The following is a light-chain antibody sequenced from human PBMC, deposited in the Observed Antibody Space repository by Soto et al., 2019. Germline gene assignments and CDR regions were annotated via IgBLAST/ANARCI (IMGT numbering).Light chain of an antibody. Sequence: DIPMTQSPSSLSAYVGDRVTITCRAVQRISAYLNWYQHKPGKAPRLLIYTASSLQNGVPSRLSGSGSGTDFALTISSLQPEDVATYYCQQYNSYPITFGQGTRLEIK. CDR3: QQYNSYPIT. CDR2: TAS. V-gene: IGKV1-39*01. CDR1: QRISAY. J-gene: IGKJ5*01.